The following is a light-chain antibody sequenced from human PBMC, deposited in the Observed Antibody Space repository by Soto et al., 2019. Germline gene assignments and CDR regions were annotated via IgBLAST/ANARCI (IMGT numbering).Light chain of an antibody. J-gene: IGKJ4*01. CDR2: GVS. V-gene: IGKV3-20*01. CDR1: QSVRSNY. Sequence: EIVLTQSPGTLSLSSGERATLSCRASQSVRSNYLAWYQQKPGQAPRPLIYGVSSRATGIPDRFGGSGSGTDFTLTISRLEHEDFAVYYCQQYASSPLTFGGGTKVEIK. CDR3: QQYASSPLT.